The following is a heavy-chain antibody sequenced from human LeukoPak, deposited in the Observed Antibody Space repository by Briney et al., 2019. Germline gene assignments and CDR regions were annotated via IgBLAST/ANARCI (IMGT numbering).Heavy chain of an antibody. CDR2: IYSTGIT. Sequence: PSQTLSLTCTVSGGSISSGDYYCGWIRQNPGNGLEWTGYIYSTGITYSKPSVKSRVTIAVDTSRNQFSLRLRSVTAADTAVYYCARDPRGHGMDVWGQGTTVTVCS. J-gene: IGHJ6*02. CDR3: ARDPRGHGMDV. V-gene: IGHV4-31*03. D-gene: IGHD3-10*01. CDR1: GGSISSGDYY.